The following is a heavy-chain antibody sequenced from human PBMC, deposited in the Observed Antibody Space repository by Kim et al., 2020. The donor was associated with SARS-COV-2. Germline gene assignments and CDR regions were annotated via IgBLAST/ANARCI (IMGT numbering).Heavy chain of an antibody. CDR2: INHSGST. V-gene: IGHV4-34*01. J-gene: IGHJ4*02. D-gene: IGHD6-19*01. Sequence: SETLSLTCAVYGGSFSGYYWSWIRQPPGKGLEWIGEINHSGSTNYNPSLKSRGTITVDTSKKQFSLKLSSVPATDTAAYYCARVHSSGWYVEYWGQGTLVTVS. CDR1: GGSFSGYY. CDR3: ARVHSSGWYVEY.